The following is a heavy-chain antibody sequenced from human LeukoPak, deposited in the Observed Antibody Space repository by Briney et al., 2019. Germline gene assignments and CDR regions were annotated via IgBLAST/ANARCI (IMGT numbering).Heavy chain of an antibody. J-gene: IGHJ4*02. D-gene: IGHD3-22*01. V-gene: IGHV3-30*18. CDR1: GFIFSTYG. Sequence: PGGSLRLSCAASGFIFSTYGMHWVRQAPGKGLEWVAVISYDGSNKYYADSVKGRFTISRDNSKNTLYLQMNSLRAEDTAVYYCAKAYDSSGYYYFDYWGQGTLVTVSS. CDR3: AKAYDSSGYYYFDY. CDR2: ISYDGSNK.